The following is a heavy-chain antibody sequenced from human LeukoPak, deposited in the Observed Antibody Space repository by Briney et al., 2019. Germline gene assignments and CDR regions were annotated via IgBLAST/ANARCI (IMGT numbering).Heavy chain of an antibody. CDR3: ASIGPRGSGAPDY. V-gene: IGHV3-7*02. CDR1: GCTLINYW. D-gene: IGHD3-10*01. J-gene: IGHJ4*01. CDR2: INQDGSEK. Sequence: GWAVRLSCAASGCTLINYWRGGVRPAGGKGLDGVANINQDGSEKFVVDTVYGRFTISRDNAKNSLYLQMNSLRAEDTAVYYCASIGPRGSGAPDYWGHGTLVSVSS.